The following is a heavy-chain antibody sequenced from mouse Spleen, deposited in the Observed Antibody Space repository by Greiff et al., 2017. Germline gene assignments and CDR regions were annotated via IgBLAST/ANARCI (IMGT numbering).Heavy chain of an antibody. D-gene: IGHD1-2*01. CDR2: ISSGSSTI. Sequence: EVQLQESGGGLVQPGGSRKLSCAASGFTFSSFGMHWVRQAPEKGLEWVAYISSGSSTIYYADTVKGRFTISRDNPKNTLFLQMTSLRSEDTAMYYCARNGDYYGYDYWGQGTLVTVSA. V-gene: IGHV5-17*02. CDR1: GFTFSSFG. J-gene: IGHJ3*01. CDR3: ARNGDYYGYDY.